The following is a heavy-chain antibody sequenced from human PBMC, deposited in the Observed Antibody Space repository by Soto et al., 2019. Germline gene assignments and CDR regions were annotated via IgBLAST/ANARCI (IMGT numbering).Heavy chain of an antibody. J-gene: IGHJ4*01. Sequence: QVNLVQSGAEVKNPGASVKVSCKASGYTFTNYPLAWVRRAPGHGLEWMGWISAHSGDTHYAQKFQDRVTMTTDTSTDTAYLELRILTSYDTAVYYCARAISMIFVAPAYWGTGTLVTVSS. D-gene: IGHD3-22*01. CDR3: ARAISMIFVAPAY. V-gene: IGHV1-18*01. CDR1: GYTFTNYP. CDR2: ISAHSGDT.